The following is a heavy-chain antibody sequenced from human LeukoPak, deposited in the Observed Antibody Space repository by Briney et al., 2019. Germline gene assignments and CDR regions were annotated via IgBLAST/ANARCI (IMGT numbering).Heavy chain of an antibody. J-gene: IGHJ4*02. D-gene: IGHD3-22*01. Sequence: NPSETLSLTCAVYGGSFSGYYWSWIRQPPGKGLEWIGEINHSGSTNYNPSLKSRVTISVDTSKNQFSLKLSSVTAADTAVYYCAREGVTDDSSGFFDYWGQGTLVTVSS. CDR3: AREGVTDDSSGFFDY. CDR2: INHSGST. V-gene: IGHV4-34*01. CDR1: GGSFSGYY.